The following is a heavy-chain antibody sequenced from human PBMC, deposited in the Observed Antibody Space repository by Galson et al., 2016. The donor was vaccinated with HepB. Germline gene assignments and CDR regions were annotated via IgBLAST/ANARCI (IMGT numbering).Heavy chain of an antibody. CDR1: GFTFSSFG. D-gene: IGHD4-17*01. CDR3: AKVPTRDYADLVGYFDH. V-gene: IGHV3-30*18. CDR2: ISYDGYNT. Sequence: SLRLSCAASGFTFSSFGMHWVRQAPGKGLEWVAVISYDGYNTYYADSVRGRFTFSRDNSKNTVYLQMNSLRAEDTAIYYCAKVPTRDYADLVGYFDHWGQGTLVTVSS. J-gene: IGHJ4*02.